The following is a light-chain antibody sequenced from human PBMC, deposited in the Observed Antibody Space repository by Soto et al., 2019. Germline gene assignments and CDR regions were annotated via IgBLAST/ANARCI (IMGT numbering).Light chain of an antibody. CDR2: DAS. V-gene: IGKV3-11*01. CDR3: QQRSNWPA. Sequence: EIVLTQSPATLSLSPGERATLSCRASQSVSSYLAWYQQKPGQAPRLLIYDASNRATGITARFSGSGSGTDFTLTISSLEPEDFAVYYCQQRSNWPAFGQGTKVEIK. CDR1: QSVSSY. J-gene: IGKJ1*01.